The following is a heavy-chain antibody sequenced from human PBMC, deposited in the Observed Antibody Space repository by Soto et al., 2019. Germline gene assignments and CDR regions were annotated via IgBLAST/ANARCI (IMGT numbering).Heavy chain of an antibody. D-gene: IGHD6-13*01. V-gene: IGHV3-30*18. CDR1: GFTFSSYG. CDR2: ISYDGSNK. J-gene: IGHJ6*02. Sequence: HPGGSLRLSCAASGFTFSSYGMHWVRQAPGKGLEWVAVISYDGSNKYYADSVKGRFTISRDNSKNTLYLQMNSLRAEDTAVYYCAKDHPRSSWYSNFSWSQYGMDVWGQGTTVTVSS. CDR3: AKDHPRSSWYSNFSWSQYGMDV.